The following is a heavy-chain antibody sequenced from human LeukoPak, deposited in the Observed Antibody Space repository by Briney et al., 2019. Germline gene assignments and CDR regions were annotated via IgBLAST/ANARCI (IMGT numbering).Heavy chain of an antibody. Sequence: GESLKISCKGSGYSFTSYWISWVRQMPGKGLEWMGRIDPSDSYTNYSPSFQGHVTISADKSISTAYLQWSSLKASDTAMYYCARHVRGYSYGCRWTPTDYWGQGTLVTVSS. J-gene: IGHJ4*02. D-gene: IGHD5-18*01. CDR1: GYSFTSYW. V-gene: IGHV5-10-1*01. CDR3: ARHVRGYSYGCRWTPTDY. CDR2: IDPSDSYT.